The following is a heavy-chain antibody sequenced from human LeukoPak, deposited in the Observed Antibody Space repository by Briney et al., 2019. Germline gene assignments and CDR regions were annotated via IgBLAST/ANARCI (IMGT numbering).Heavy chain of an antibody. CDR2: IYYSGST. D-gene: IGHD3-3*01. CDR1: GGSISSYY. CDR3: ARGTTIFGVVILHPYAFDI. J-gene: IGHJ3*02. Sequence: PSETLSLTCTVSGGSISSYYWSWIRQPPGKGLEWIGYIYYSGSTNYNPSLKSRVTISVDTSKNQFSLKLSSVTAADTAVYYCARGTTIFGVVILHPYAFDIWGQGTMVTVSS. V-gene: IGHV4-59*01.